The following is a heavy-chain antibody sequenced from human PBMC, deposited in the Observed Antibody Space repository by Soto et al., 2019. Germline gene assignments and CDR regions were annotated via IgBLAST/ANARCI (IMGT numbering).Heavy chain of an antibody. CDR3: ARGVVHSRENWFDP. D-gene: IGHD2-15*01. Sequence: QVQLQESGPGLVKPSQTLSLTCTVSGGSISSGGYYWSWIRQHPGKGLERIGYIYYSGGTYYNPSLRSRVTISVDTSKNQFSLKLSSVTAADTAVYYCARGVVHSRENWFDPWGQGTLVTVSS. J-gene: IGHJ5*02. CDR1: GGSISSGGYY. V-gene: IGHV4-31*03. CDR2: IYYSGGT.